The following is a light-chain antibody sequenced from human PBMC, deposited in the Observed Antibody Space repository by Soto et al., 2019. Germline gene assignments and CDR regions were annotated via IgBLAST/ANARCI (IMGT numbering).Light chain of an antibody. J-gene: IGKJ1*01. CDR3: QQYNSG. Sequence: DIQMTQSPSTLSASVGDRVTITCRASHSISSWLAWYQHKPGKAPKLLIYKASSLESGVPSRFSGSGSETEFTLTSSSLQPDDFAKYDCQQYNSGFGKGTKVEIK. V-gene: IGKV1-5*03. CDR2: KAS. CDR1: HSISSW.